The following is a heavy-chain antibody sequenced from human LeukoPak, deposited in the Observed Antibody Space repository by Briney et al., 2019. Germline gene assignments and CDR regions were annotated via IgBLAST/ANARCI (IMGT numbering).Heavy chain of an antibody. J-gene: IGHJ4*02. V-gene: IGHV1-2*02. Sequence: ASVKVSCKASGFTLIGHYLHWVRQAPGQGLQGMGWINRKSGDTKYAQNFQGRATMTRDTSISTSYMELSSLRSDDTAVYYCATPWGCTRPDCPFLHWGQGTLVTVSS. CDR1: GFTLIGHY. CDR2: INRKSGDT. D-gene: IGHD2-8*01. CDR3: ATPWGCTRPDCPFLH.